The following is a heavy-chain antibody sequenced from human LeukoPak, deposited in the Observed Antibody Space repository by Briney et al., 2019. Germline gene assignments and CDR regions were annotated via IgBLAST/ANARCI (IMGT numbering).Heavy chain of an antibody. CDR1: GFTVSSNY. V-gene: IGHV3-66*02. J-gene: IGHJ3*02. D-gene: IGHD1-26*01. CDR2: IYSGGST. Sequence: GGSLRLSCAASGFTVSSNYMSWVRQAPGKGLGWVSVIYSGGSTYYADYVKGRFAISRDNSKNTLYLQMNSLRAEDTAVYYCARVYSGSYRAAFDIWGQGTMVTVSS. CDR3: ARVYSGSYRAAFDI.